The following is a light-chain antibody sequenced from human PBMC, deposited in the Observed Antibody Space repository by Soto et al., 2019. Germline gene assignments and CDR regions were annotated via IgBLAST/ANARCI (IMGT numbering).Light chain of an antibody. CDR2: AAS. Sequence: VMTQSPATLSVSPGERATLSCRASQSLSSNLAWYQQKPGQAPRLLIYAASTRATGIPARFSGSGSGTEFTLTISSLQSEDFAVYYCQQYHIWPPWTFGQGTKVDIK. J-gene: IGKJ1*01. CDR3: QQYHIWPPWT. V-gene: IGKV3-15*01. CDR1: QSLSSN.